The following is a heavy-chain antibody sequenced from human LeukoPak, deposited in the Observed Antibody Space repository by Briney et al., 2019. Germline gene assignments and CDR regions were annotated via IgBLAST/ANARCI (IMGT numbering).Heavy chain of an antibody. Sequence: PGGSLRLSCAASGFTFSSYAMSWVRQAPGKGLEWVSAISGSGGSTYYADSVKGRFTISRDNSKNTLYLQMNSLRAEDTAVYYCAKDPWTNERSLAPPDYWGQGTLVTVSS. CDR1: GFTFSSYA. D-gene: IGHD1/OR15-1a*01. CDR2: ISGSGGST. V-gene: IGHV3-23*01. J-gene: IGHJ4*02. CDR3: AKDPWTNERSLAPPDY.